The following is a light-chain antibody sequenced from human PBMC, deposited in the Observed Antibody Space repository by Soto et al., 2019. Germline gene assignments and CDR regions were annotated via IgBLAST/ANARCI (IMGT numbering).Light chain of an antibody. CDR3: QQYGGVPYT. J-gene: IGKJ2*01. Sequence: EIVLTQSPGTLSLSPGQRATLSCRASESISRAYLAWYQQRLGQAPRLLIYGASSGATGSPDRFSGSGSGTDFTLTISRLEPEDFAIYYCQQYGGVPYTFGQGTKLEIK. V-gene: IGKV3-20*01. CDR1: ESISRAY. CDR2: GAS.